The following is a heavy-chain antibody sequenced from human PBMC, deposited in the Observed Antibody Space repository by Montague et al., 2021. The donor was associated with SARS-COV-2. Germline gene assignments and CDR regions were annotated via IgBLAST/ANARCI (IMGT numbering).Heavy chain of an antibody. CDR2: IYSSGRT. CDR1: GFTFSSYS. J-gene: IGHJ4*02. V-gene: IGHV3-53*01. CDR3: ARDFGESRDH. D-gene: IGHD3-10*01. Sequence: SLRLSCAASGFTFSSYSMNWVRQAPGKGLEWVSLIYSSGRTSYADSVKGRFTMSRDNSKNTLYLQMNSLRAEDTAVYYCARDFGESRDHWGQGTLSPSPQ.